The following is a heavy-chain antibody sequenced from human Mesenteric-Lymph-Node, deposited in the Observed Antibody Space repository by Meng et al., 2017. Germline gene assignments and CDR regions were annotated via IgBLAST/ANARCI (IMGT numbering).Heavy chain of an antibody. CDR1: GYTFTSYG. Sequence: ASVKVSCKASGYTFTSYGISWVRQAPGQGLEWMGWISGYNGNTNYAQKFQGRVRMTTDTSTSTAYMEVRSLRSDDTAIYYCARTAGLGFDYWGRGTLVTVSS. J-gene: IGHJ4*02. D-gene: IGHD3-16*01. CDR2: ISGYNGNT. V-gene: IGHV1-18*01. CDR3: ARTAGLGFDY.